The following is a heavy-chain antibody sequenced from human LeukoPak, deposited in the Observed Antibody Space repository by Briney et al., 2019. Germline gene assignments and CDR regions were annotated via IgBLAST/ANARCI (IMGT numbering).Heavy chain of an antibody. Sequence: ASVKVSCKASGGTFSSYAISWVRQAPGQRLEWMGWINAGNGNTKYSQEFQGRVTITRDTSASTAYMELSSLRSEDMAVYYCARDKGYSGVDYWGQGTLVTVSS. D-gene: IGHD1-26*01. CDR1: GGTFSSYA. J-gene: IGHJ4*02. V-gene: IGHV1-3*03. CDR2: INAGNGNT. CDR3: ARDKGYSGVDY.